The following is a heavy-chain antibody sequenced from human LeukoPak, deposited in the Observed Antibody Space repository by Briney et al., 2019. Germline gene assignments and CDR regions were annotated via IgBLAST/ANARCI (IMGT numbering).Heavy chain of an antibody. V-gene: IGHV3-9*01. CDR2: ISWNSDNI. CDR3: AKDIYNTNWEAAGMDV. Sequence: PGGSLRLSCAASGFTFDDYAMHWVRQAPGKGLEWVSGISWNSDNIGYADSVKGRFTISRDNAKKSLSLQMNSLRAEDTALYYCAKDIYNTNWEAAGMDVWGQGTTVTVSS. J-gene: IGHJ6*02. D-gene: IGHD1-1*01. CDR1: GFTFDDYA.